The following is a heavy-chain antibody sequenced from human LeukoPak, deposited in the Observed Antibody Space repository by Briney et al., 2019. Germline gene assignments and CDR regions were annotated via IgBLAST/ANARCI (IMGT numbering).Heavy chain of an antibody. Sequence: GGSLRLSCAASGFTFGRAWMSWLRQAPGKGLEWVANIKEDGSEDYYADSVKGRFAISKDNAKNSLYLQMNSLRAEDTAMYYCARDADGYEDWGQGTLVTVSS. V-gene: IGHV3-7*01. CDR3: ARDADGYED. CDR2: IKEDGSED. D-gene: IGHD5-18*01. CDR1: GFTFGRAW. J-gene: IGHJ4*02.